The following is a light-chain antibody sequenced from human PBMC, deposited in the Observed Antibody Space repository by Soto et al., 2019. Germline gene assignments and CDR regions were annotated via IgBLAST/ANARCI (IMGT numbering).Light chain of an antibody. CDR3: QQLTTYPIT. CDR2: GAS. V-gene: IGKV1-9*01. J-gene: IGKJ5*01. CDR1: QGISSY. Sequence: IQLTQSPSSLSASVGDRVTITCRASQGISSYLAWYQQKPGKAPKLLIYGASTLEGGVPFRFSGSGSGTDFTLIISSVQPEDFATYSCQQLTTYPITFGQGTRLEIK.